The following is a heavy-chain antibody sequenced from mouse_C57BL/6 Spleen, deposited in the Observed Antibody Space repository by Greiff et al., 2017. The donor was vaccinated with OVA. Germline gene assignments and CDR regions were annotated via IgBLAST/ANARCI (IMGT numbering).Heavy chain of an antibody. CDR1: GYTFTSYC. CDR2: IDPSDSYT. D-gene: IGHD2-2*01. Sequence: QVQLQQPGAELVKPGASVKLSCKASGYTFTSYCMQWVKQRPGQGLEWIGEIDPSDSYTNYNQKFKGKATLTVDTSSSTAYMQLSSLTSEDSAVYYCASRYYGYDAWFAYWGQGTLVTVSA. J-gene: IGHJ3*01. V-gene: IGHV1-50*01. CDR3: ASRYYGYDAWFAY.